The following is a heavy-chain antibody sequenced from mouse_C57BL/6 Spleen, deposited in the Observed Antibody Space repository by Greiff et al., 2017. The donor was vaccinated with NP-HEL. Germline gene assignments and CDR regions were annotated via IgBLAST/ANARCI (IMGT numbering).Heavy chain of an antibody. Sequence: EVQRVESGGGLVQPGGSMKLSCAASGFTFSDAWMDWVRQSPEKGLEWVAEIRNKANNHATYYAESVKGRFTISRDDSKSSVYLQMNSLRAEDTGIYYCTRHGYDGGFYYCDYWGQGTTLTVSS. V-gene: IGHV6-6*01. CDR2: IRNKANNHAT. CDR3: TRHGYDGGFYYCDY. CDR1: GFTFSDAW. J-gene: IGHJ2*01. D-gene: IGHD2-2*01.